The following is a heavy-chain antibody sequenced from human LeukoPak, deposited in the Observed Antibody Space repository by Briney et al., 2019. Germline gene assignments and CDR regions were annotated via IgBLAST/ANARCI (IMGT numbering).Heavy chain of an antibody. CDR2: ISAYNGNT. D-gene: IGHD3-10*01. J-gene: IGHJ6*03. V-gene: IGHV1-18*01. CDR3: ARAMVRGVIIHPYYYYYMDV. CDR1: GYTFTSYG. Sequence: ASVKVSCKASGYTFTSYGITWVRQAPGQGLEWMGWISAYNGNTNYAQKLQGRVTMTTDTSTSTAYMELRSLRSDDTAVYYCARAMVRGVIIHPYYYYYMDVWGKGTTVTVSS.